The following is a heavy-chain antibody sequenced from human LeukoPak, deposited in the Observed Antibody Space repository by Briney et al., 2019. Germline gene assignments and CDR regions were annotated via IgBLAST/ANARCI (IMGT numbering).Heavy chain of an antibody. Sequence: GASVKVSCKASGYTFTSYGISWVRQAPGQGLEWMGWISAYNGNTNYAQKLQGRVTMTTDTSTSTAYMELRSLRSDDTAVYYCARPVPLAYCGGDCYSESHFDYWGQGTLVTVSS. CDR1: GYTFTSYG. J-gene: IGHJ4*02. D-gene: IGHD2-21*02. CDR3: ARPVPLAYCGGDCYSESHFDY. V-gene: IGHV1-18*01. CDR2: ISAYNGNT.